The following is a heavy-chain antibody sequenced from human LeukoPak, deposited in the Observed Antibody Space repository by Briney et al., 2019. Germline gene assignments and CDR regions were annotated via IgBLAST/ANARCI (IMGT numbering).Heavy chain of an antibody. V-gene: IGHV1-8*01. D-gene: IGHD4-17*01. Sequence: ASVKVSCKASGYTFSNYDINWVRQATGQGLECMGWMNPKSGNTGYAQNFQGRVTMTRNSSITTSYMELSSLRSEDTAVYYCARASRTYFGDYLYYFDSWGQGTLVTVSS. J-gene: IGHJ4*02. CDR3: ARASRTYFGDYLYYFDS. CDR1: GYTFSNYD. CDR2: MNPKSGNT.